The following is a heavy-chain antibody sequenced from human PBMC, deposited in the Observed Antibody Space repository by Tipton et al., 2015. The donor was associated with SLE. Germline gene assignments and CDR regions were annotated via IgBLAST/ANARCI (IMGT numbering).Heavy chain of an antibody. CDR2: IHHSGST. Sequence: TLSLTCAVYGGSFSGYYWSWIRQPPGKGLQWIGEIHHSGSTNYNPSLKSRVTISVDASKKQFSLKLSSVTAADTAVYYCARGRVAAVYYYYYYYMDVWGKGTTVTVSS. V-gene: IGHV4-34*01. J-gene: IGHJ6*03. D-gene: IGHD6-13*01. CDR1: GGSFSGYY. CDR3: ARGRVAAVYYYYYYYMDV.